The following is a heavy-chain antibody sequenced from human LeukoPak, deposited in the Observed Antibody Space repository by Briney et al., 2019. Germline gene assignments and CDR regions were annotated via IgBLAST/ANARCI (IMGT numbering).Heavy chain of an antibody. V-gene: IGHV1-46*01. J-gene: IGHJ3*02. CDR1: GYIFTSYY. CDR2: INPSGGST. D-gene: IGHD6-13*01. CDR3: ARDRQIAAANLGAFDI. Sequence: ASVKVSCKASGYIFTSYYMHWVRQAPGQGLEWMGIINPSGGSTSYAQKFQGRVTMTRDTSTSTVYMELSSLRSEDTAVYYCARDRQIAAANLGAFDIWGQGTMVTVSS.